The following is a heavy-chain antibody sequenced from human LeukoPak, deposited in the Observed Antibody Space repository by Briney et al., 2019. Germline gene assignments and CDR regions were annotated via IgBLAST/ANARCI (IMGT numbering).Heavy chain of an antibody. D-gene: IGHD3-22*01. V-gene: IGHV4-34*01. J-gene: IGHJ6*03. CDR1: GGSFSGYY. CDR3: AREARSGYPYYYYYMDV. CDR2: INHSGST. Sequence: PSETLSLTCAVYGGSFSGYYWSWIRQPPGKGLEWIGEINHSGSTNYNPSLKSRVTISVDTSKNQFSLKLSSVTAADTAVYYCAREARSGYPYYYYYMDVWGKGTTVTVSS.